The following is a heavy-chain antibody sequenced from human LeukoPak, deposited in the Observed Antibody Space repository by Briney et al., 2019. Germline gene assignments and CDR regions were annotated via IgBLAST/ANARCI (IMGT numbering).Heavy chain of an antibody. J-gene: IGHJ6*03. CDR1: GFTFSSYA. D-gene: IGHD3-16*01. V-gene: IGHV3-23*01. CDR2: ISGSGGST. Sequence: GGSLRLSCAASGFTFSSYAMSWVRQAPGKGLEWVSAISGSGGSTYYADSVKGRFTISRDNSKNTLYLQMNSLRAEDTAVYYCARDQGGRGLFWYYYYYMDVWGKGTTVTVSS. CDR3: ARDQGGRGLFWYYYYYMDV.